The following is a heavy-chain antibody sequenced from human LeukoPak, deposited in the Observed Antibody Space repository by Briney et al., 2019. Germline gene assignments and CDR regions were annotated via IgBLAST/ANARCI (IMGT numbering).Heavy chain of an antibody. D-gene: IGHD4-17*01. CDR1: GFTFSSYG. J-gene: IGHJ6*02. Sequence: GGSLRLSCAASGFTFSSYGMHWARQAPGKGLEWVAVIWYDGSNKYYADSVKGRFTISRDNSKNTLYLQMNSLRAEDTAVYYCARDGSLGSEGLRPRYYYYYGMDVWGQGTTVTVSS. CDR3: ARDGSLGSEGLRPRYYYYYGMDV. CDR2: IWYDGSNK. V-gene: IGHV3-33*01.